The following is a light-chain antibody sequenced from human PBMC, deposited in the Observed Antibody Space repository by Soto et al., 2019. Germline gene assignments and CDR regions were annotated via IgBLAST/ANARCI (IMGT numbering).Light chain of an antibody. CDR1: QSVSSTY. V-gene: IGKV3D-20*02. CDR2: GAS. J-gene: IGKJ1*01. Sequence: EIVLTQSPGTLSLSPGERATLSRRASQSVSSTYLAWYPQKFGQAPRLLIHGASSRATGIPDRFSGSGSGTDFTLTISRLEPEDFAVYFCQHRINWPTFGQGTKVDIK. CDR3: QHRINWPT.